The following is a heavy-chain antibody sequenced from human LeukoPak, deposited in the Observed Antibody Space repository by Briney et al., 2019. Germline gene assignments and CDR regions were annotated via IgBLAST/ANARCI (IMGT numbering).Heavy chain of an antibody. V-gene: IGHV3-21*01. J-gene: IGHJ5*02. CDR1: GFTFSSYS. CDR2: ISSSSSYI. D-gene: IGHD3-10*01. CDR3: ARDPYGSGAPAGS. Sequence: GGSLRLSCAASGFTFSSYSMNWVRQAPGKGLEWVSSISSSSSYIYYADPVKGRFTISRDNAKNSLYLQMNSLRAEDTAVYYCARDPYGSGAPAGSWGQGTLVTVSS.